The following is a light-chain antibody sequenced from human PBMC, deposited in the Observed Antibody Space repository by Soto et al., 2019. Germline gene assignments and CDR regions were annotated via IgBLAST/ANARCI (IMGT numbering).Light chain of an antibody. Sequence: IVLAQSPATLSFSPGERATLSCRASQSVSGYLVWYQQKPGQAPRLLIYDASKRATGFPDRFSGSGSGTDFTLTISRLEPEDFAVYYCQQYGSSPWTFGQGTKVDIK. CDR3: QQYGSSPWT. V-gene: IGKV3-20*01. CDR1: QSVSGY. CDR2: DAS. J-gene: IGKJ1*01.